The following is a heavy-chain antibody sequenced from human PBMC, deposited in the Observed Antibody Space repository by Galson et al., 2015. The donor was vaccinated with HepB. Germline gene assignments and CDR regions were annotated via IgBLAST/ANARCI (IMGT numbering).Heavy chain of an antibody. CDR2: IGGRDGST. CDR3: AKDLAVAEWYFDL. J-gene: IGHJ2*01. V-gene: IGHV3-23*01. CDR1: KFTFGSYD. D-gene: IGHD6-19*01. Sequence: ALRLSCADSKFTFGSYDVSWVRQAPGKGLDWVSTIGGRDGSTYYADAVKGRFPISRDNSKNTVYLQMNGLRAEDTAVYYCAKDLAVAEWYFDLWGRGTLVTVAS.